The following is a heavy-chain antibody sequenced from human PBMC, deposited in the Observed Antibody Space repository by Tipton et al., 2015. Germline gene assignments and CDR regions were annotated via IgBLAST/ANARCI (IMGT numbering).Heavy chain of an antibody. D-gene: IGHD1-26*01. CDR1: GFTFSSYW. CDR3: ARDNVWWELPGLFYYYGMDV. CDR2: IKQYGSEK. J-gene: IGHJ6*02. Sequence: SLRLSCAASGFTFSSYWMSWVRQAPGKGLEWVANIKQYGSEKYYVDSVKGRFTISRDNAKNSLYLQMNSLRAEDTAVYYCARDNVWWELPGLFYYYGMDVWGQGTTVTVSS. V-gene: IGHV3-7*05.